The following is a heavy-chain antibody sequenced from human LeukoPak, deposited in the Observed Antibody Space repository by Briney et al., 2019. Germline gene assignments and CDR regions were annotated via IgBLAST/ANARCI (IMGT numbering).Heavy chain of an antibody. CDR2: IWYDGSNK. V-gene: IGHV3-33*01. D-gene: IGHD2/OR15-2a*01. Sequence: PGRSLRLSCAASGFTFSSYGMHWVRQAPGKGLEWVAVIWYDGSNKYYADSVKGRFAISRDNSKNTLYLQMNSLGAEDTAVYYCARGRAGAARSTNFDYWGQGTLVTVSS. J-gene: IGHJ4*02. CDR1: GFTFSSYG. CDR3: ARGRAGAARSTNFDY.